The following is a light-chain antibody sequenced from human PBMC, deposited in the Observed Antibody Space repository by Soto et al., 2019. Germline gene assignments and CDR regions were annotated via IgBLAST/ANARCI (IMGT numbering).Light chain of an antibody. CDR2: SNY. CDR3: SAWDASLNGSV. J-gene: IGLJ1*01. Sequence: QSVLTQPPSASGTPGQRVTISCSGSSSNIGSKTVNWYQQLPGTAPKLLIYSNYQRPSGVPDRFSGSKSGTSASLAISGLQSEDEADYYCSAWDASLNGSVFGTGTKLTVL. CDR1: SSNIGSKT. V-gene: IGLV1-44*01.